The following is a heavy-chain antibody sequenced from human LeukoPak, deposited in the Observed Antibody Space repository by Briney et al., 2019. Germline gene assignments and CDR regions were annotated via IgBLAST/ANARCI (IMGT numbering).Heavy chain of an antibody. Sequence: PSETLSFTCTVSGGSISSYYWSWIRQPPGKGLEWIGYIYYSGSTNYNPSLKSRVTISVDTSKNQFSLKLSSVTAADTAVYYCARATLGRRDDYNFDYWGQGTLVTVSS. V-gene: IGHV4-59*01. CDR2: IYYSGST. CDR1: GGSISSYY. CDR3: ARATLGRRDDYNFDY. D-gene: IGHD5-24*01. J-gene: IGHJ4*02.